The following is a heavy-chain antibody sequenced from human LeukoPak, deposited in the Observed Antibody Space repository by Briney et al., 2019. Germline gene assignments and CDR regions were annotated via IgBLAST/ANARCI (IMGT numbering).Heavy chain of an antibody. CDR2: IIPIFGTA. CDR3: ASDSSEYYFDY. D-gene: IGHD3-10*01. CDR1: GGTFSSYA. J-gene: IGHJ4*02. Sequence: ASVKVSCKASGGTFSSYAISWVRQAPGQGLEWMGGIIPIFGTANYAQKFQGRVTITADGSTSTAYVELSSLRSEDTAVYYCASDSSEYYFDYWGQGTLVTVSS. V-gene: IGHV1-69*13.